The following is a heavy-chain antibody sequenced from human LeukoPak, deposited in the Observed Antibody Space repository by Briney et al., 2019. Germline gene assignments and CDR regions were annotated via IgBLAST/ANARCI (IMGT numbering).Heavy chain of an antibody. CDR2: IYHSGST. D-gene: IGHD5-18*01. CDR3: ARQPVDTAMVATVQYYYGVDV. J-gene: IGHJ6*02. V-gene: IGHV4-38-2*02. Sequence: PSETLSLTCTVSGYSISSGYYWGWIRQPPGKGLEWIGSIYHSGSTYYNPSLKSRVTISVDTSKNQFSLKLSSVTAADTAVYYCARQPVDTAMVATVQYYYGVDVWGQGTTVTVSS. CDR1: GYSISSGYY.